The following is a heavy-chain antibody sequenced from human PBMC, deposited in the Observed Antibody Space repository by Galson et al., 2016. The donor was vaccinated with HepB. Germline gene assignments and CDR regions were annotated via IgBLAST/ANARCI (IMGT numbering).Heavy chain of an antibody. J-gene: IGHJ4*02. D-gene: IGHD2-2*01. CDR2: SNWNGVSS. V-gene: IGHV3-20*04. Sequence: SLRLSCAASGFTFDEYGMSWVRQAPGKGLEWVSGSNWNGVSSGYADSVKGRFPISRDNAKNSLYLHMNSLRAEDTAFYYCARENRVVPAVYFDYWGQGTLVTVSS. CDR1: GFTFDEYG. CDR3: ARENRVVPAVYFDY.